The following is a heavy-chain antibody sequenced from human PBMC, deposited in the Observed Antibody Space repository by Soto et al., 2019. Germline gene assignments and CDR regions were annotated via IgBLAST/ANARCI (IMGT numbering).Heavy chain of an antibody. D-gene: IGHD2-8*01. CDR1: GYTFTRYS. Sequence: QVQLVQSGAEVKKPGASVKVSCRASGYTFTRYSVHWVRQAPGQGLEWMGWINPNTGGTRFAPKFEGRVTLNTDPSVRTVYMEVRSLSSDDKAVFYCSVYFDDLQEASFWGQGTLVTVTS. CDR2: INPNTGGT. CDR3: SVYFDDLQEASF. V-gene: IGHV1-2*02. J-gene: IGHJ1*01.